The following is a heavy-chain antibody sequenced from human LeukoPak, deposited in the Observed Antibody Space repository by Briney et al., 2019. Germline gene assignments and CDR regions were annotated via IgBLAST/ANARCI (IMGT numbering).Heavy chain of an antibody. CDR3: ARDLSIRRDSSGYYFGY. CDR2: IHSSGNT. Sequence: SETLSLTCTVSGDSISGYYWSWIRQTPGKGLEWIGYIHSSGNTNHNPSLKSRVTISVDTSKNQFSLRLTSVTAADTAVYYCARDLSIRRDSSGYYFGYWGQGTLVTVSS. J-gene: IGHJ4*02. CDR1: GDSISGYY. V-gene: IGHV4-4*09. D-gene: IGHD3-22*01.